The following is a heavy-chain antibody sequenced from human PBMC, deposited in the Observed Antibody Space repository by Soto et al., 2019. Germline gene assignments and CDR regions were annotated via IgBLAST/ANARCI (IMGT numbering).Heavy chain of an antibody. CDR1: GGTFSSYA. J-gene: IGHJ6*02. V-gene: IGHV1-69*01. CDR2: IIPIFGTA. Sequence: QVQLVQSGAEVQKPGSSVKVSCKASGGTFSSYAISWVRQAPGQGLEWMGGIIPIFGTANYAQKFQGRVTITADESTSTAYMELSSLRSEDTAVYYCASVNTGYITVTTLEQYYYYGMDVWGQGTTVTVSS. CDR3: ASVNTGYITVTTLEQYYYYGMDV. D-gene: IGHD4-4*01.